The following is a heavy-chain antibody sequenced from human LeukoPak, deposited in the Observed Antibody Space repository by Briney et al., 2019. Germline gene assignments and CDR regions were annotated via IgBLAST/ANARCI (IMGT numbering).Heavy chain of an antibody. CDR3: ARVAITMVRGVSFDAFDI. Sequence: ASVKVSCKASGGTFSSYAISWVRQAPGQGLEWMGGIIPIFGTANYAQKFQGRVTMTRDTSTSTVYMELSSLRSEDTAVYYCARVAITMVRGVSFDAFDIWGQGTMVTVSS. CDR2: IIPIFGTA. CDR1: GGTFSSYA. V-gene: IGHV1-69*05. D-gene: IGHD3-10*01. J-gene: IGHJ3*02.